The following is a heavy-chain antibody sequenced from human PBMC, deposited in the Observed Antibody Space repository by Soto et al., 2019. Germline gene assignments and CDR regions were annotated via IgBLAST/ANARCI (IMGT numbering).Heavy chain of an antibody. J-gene: IGHJ5*02. Sequence: SLTCTVSGGSVSSGNYYWSWIRQPPGKGLDWIGYIYYTGRTNYNPSLKSRVTMSLDTSKNQFSLKLDSVTAADTAIYYCAGMPVTTTNWLDPWGQGTLVTVSS. CDR2: IYYTGRT. CDR3: AGMPVTTTNWLDP. V-gene: IGHV4-61*01. D-gene: IGHD3-22*01. CDR1: GGSVSSGNYY.